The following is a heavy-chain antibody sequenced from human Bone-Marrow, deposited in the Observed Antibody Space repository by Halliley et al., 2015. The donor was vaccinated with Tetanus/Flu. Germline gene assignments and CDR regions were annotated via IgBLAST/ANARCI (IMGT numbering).Heavy chain of an antibody. Sequence: QVQLVQSGGGLVKPGGSLRLSCAASGFTFSDYYMNWIRQAPGKGLEWVSHMSSSGSIIKYADSVEGRFVMSRDNAENSLYLQMTSLRAEDTAVYYCARDDLAITGPTREYYGLDVWGQGTTVTVSS. CDR2: MSSSGSII. CDR1: GFTFSDYY. V-gene: IGHV3-11*01. D-gene: IGHD1-20*01. CDR3: ARDDLAITGPTREYYGLDV. J-gene: IGHJ6*02.